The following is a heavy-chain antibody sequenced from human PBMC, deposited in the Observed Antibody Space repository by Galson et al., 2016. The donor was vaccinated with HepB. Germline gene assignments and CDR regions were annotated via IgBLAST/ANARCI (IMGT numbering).Heavy chain of an antibody. CDR1: GGSISSGSYY. D-gene: IGHD6-19*01. CDR2: IYTSGST. CDR3: ARRGAVRVRGFDI. J-gene: IGHJ3*02. Sequence: TLSLTCTVSGGSISSGSYYWSWIRQSAGKGLEWIGRIYTSGSTNYNPSLKSRVPISVDTSKNLFSLNLTSVTAADTAVYYCARRGAVRVRGFDIWGQGTMVTVSS. V-gene: IGHV4-61*02.